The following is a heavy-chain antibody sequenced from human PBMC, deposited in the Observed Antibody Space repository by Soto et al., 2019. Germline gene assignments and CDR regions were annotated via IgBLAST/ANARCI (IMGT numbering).Heavy chain of an antibody. CDR3: ARHSNRSSPPFQH. Sequence: SETLSLTCAVYGGSFSGYYWSWIRQPPGKGLEWIGEINHSGGTNYNPSLKSRVTISVDTSKNQFSLKLSSVTAADTAVYYCARHSNRSSPPFQHWGQGTLVTVSS. D-gene: IGHD6-13*01. V-gene: IGHV4-34*01. J-gene: IGHJ1*01. CDR2: INHSGGT. CDR1: GGSFSGYY.